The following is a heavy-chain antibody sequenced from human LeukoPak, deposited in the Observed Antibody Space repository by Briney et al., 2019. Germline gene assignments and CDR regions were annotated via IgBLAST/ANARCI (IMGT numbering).Heavy chain of an antibody. CDR2: IYYSGST. CDR3: ARAKQWLVQGYYYYGMDV. D-gene: IGHD6-19*01. CDR1: GGSISSHY. J-gene: IGHJ6*02. V-gene: IGHV4-59*11. Sequence: SETLSLTCTVSGGSISSHYWSWIRQPPGKGLEWIGYIYYSGSTNYNPSLKSRVTISVDTSKNQFSLKLSSVTAADTAVYYCARAKQWLVQGYYYYGMDVWGQGTTVTVSS.